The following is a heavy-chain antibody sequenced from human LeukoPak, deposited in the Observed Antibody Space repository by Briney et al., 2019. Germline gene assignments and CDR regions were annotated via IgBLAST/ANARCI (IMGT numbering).Heavy chain of an antibody. J-gene: IGHJ6*03. CDR2: INGDGRTT. Sequence: GGSLRLSCAASGFRFSSYRMYWVRQAPGKGLEWVSRINGDGRTTHYAESMKGRFTTSRDNAKNTLYLQMNNLRAEVTDVAFYDRAVEQEAHSMGVSYYYYMDVWGKGTSVTVSS. CDR3: DRAVEQEAHSMGVSYYYYMDV. D-gene: IGHD2-21*01. V-gene: IGHV3-74*01. CDR1: GFRFSSYR.